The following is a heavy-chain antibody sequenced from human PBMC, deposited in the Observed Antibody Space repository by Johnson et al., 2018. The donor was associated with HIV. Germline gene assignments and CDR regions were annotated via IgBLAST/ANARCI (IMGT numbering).Heavy chain of an antibody. CDR1: GFTVSSNY. J-gene: IGHJ3*02. V-gene: IGHV3-53*01. CDR3: ARDKVGVSAFDI. D-gene: IGHD3-16*01. CDR2: NSSGGST. Sequence: VQLVESGGGLIQPGGSLRLSCAASGFTVSSNYMSWVRQAPGKGLEWGSVNSSGGSTYYADSVKGRFTISRDNSKNTLYLQMNSLRADDTAVYYCARDKVGVSAFDIWGQGTMVTVSS.